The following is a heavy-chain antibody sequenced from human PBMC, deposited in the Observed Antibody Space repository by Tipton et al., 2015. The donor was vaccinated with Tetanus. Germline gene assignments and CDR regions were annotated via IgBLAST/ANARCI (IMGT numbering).Heavy chain of an antibody. J-gene: IGHJ6*02. CDR2: IYYTGTT. CDR3: ARVKGTYNHYGLDV. Sequence: TLSLTCTVSGGSISSGGYYWSWIRQHPGKGLEWIGYIYYTGTTHYNPSLKSRVTISEDRSKNQISLRLRSVTAADTAVYYCARVKGTYNHYGLDVWGQGTTVTVAS. CDR1: GGSISSGGYY. V-gene: IGHV4-31*03. D-gene: IGHD3-10*01.